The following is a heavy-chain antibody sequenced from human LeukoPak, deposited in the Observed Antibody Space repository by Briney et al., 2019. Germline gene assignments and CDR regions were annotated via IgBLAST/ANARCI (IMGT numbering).Heavy chain of an antibody. Sequence: SETLSLTCTVSGVSISSGSYYWRWIRQPAGKGLEWIGRIYTSGSTNYNPYLKSRVTISVDTSKNQFSLKLSSVTAADTAVYYCARVTTGGYYNCWGQGTLVTVSS. CDR1: GVSISSGSYY. V-gene: IGHV4-61*02. J-gene: IGHJ4*02. CDR3: ARVTTGGYYNC. CDR2: IYTSGST. D-gene: IGHD3-22*01.